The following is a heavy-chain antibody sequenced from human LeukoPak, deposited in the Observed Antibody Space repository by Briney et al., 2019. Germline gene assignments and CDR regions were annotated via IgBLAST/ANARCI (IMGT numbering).Heavy chain of an antibody. CDR1: GGSFSGYY. V-gene: IGHV4-34*01. Sequence: SETLSLTCAVYGGSFSGYYWSWIRRPPGKGLEWIGEINHSGSTNYNPSLKSRVTISVDTSKNQFSLKLSSVTAADTAVYYCASPFRYYYGMDVWGQGTTVTVSS. CDR3: ASPFRYYYGMDV. CDR2: INHSGST. D-gene: IGHD2/OR15-2a*01. J-gene: IGHJ6*02.